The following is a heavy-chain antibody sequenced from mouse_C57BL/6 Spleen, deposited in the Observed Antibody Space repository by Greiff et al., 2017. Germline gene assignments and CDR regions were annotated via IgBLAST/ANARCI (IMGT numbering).Heavy chain of an antibody. J-gene: IGHJ2*01. CDR2: INPSDSYT. Sequence: QVQLKQPGAELVKPGASVKLSCKASGYTFTSYWMPWVKQRPGQGLEWIGEINPSDSYTNYNQKFKGKATLTVDTSSSTAYMQRSSLTSEDSAVYYCARGNYDFDDWGKGTTLTVSS. CDR1: GYTFTSYW. CDR3: ARGNYDFDD. D-gene: IGHD2-4*01. V-gene: IGHV1-50*01.